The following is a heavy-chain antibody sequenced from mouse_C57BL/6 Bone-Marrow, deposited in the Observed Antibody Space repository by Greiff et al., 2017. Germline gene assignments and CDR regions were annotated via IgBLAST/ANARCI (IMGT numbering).Heavy chain of an antibody. CDR1: GYTFTSYW. V-gene: IGHV1-50*01. CDR2: IDPSDSYT. CDR3: ARSRVFAY. Sequence: QVQLQQPGAELVKPGASVKLSCKASGYTFTSYWMQWVKQRPGQGLEWIGEIDPSDSYTNYHQKFKGKATLTVDTSSSTAYMQLSILTSEDSAVYYCARSRVFAYWGQGTLVTVSA. J-gene: IGHJ3*01.